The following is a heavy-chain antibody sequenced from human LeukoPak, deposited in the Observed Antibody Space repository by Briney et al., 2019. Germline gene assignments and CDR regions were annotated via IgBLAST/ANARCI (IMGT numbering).Heavy chain of an antibody. CDR3: ARVDGSPDY. Sequence: ASVKVSCKASGYTFTRYDINWVRQATGQGLEWMGWMNTKSGNTGHAQKFQGRVTITRDTSISTVYMELSSLRSEDTAMYFCARVDGSPDYWGQGTLVTVSS. D-gene: IGHD2-15*01. CDR2: MNTKSGNT. J-gene: IGHJ4*02. V-gene: IGHV1-8*03. CDR1: GYTFTRYD.